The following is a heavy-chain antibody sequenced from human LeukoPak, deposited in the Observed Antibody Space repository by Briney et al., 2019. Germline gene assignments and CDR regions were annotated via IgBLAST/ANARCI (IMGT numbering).Heavy chain of an antibody. CDR1: GFTFSSYG. CDR2: ISYDGSNK. J-gene: IGHJ4*02. CDR3: AREAKDIYGSGSFDY. D-gene: IGHD3-10*01. V-gene: IGHV3-30*03. Sequence: GGSLRLSCAASGFTFSSYGMHWVRQAPGKGLEWVAVISYDGSNKYYADSVKGRFTISRDNSKNTLYLQMSSLRAEDTAVYCCAREAKDIYGSGSFDYWGQGTLVTVSS.